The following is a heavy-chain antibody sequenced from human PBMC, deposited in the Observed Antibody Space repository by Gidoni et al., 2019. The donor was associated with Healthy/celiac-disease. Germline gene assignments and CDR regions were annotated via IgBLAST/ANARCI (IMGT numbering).Heavy chain of an antibody. CDR1: GGPISRGDYY. D-gene: IGHD2-15*01. J-gene: IGHJ6*02. Sequence: QVQLPESGPGLVTPFQTLSLTCTVSGGPISRGDYYWSWIRQPPGKGLEWIGYIYYSGSTYYNPSLKSRVTISVDTSKNQFSLKLSSVTAADTAVYYCARVVIFGYYYGMDVWGQGTTVTVSS. CDR3: ARVVIFGYYYGMDV. V-gene: IGHV4-30-4*01. CDR2: IYYSGST.